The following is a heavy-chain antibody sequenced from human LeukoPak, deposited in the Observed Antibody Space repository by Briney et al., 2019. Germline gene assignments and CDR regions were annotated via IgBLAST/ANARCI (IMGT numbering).Heavy chain of an antibody. CDR2: IYYSGST. V-gene: IGHV4-39*01. J-gene: IGHJ6*02. CDR3: ARGIPRLHYYYYYGMDV. Sequence: PSETLSLTCTVSGGSISSSSYYWGWIRQPPGKGLEWMGSIYYSGSTYYNPSLKSRVTISVDTSKNQFSLKLSSVTAADTAVYYCARGIPRLHYYYYYGMDVWGQGTTVTVSS. D-gene: IGHD5-12*01. CDR1: GGSISSSSYY.